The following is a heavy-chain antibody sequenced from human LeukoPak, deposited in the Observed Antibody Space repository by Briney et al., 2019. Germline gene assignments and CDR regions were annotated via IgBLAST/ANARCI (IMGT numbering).Heavy chain of an antibody. Sequence: PGGSLRLSCAASGFTFSSYGMRWVRQAPGKGLEWVAVIWYDGSNKYYADSVKGRFTISRDNSKNTLYLQMNSLRAEDTAVYYCARVSSGWYDFDYWGQGTLVTVSS. CDR2: IWYDGSNK. CDR3: ARVSSGWYDFDY. CDR1: GFTFSSYG. J-gene: IGHJ4*02. D-gene: IGHD6-19*01. V-gene: IGHV3-33*01.